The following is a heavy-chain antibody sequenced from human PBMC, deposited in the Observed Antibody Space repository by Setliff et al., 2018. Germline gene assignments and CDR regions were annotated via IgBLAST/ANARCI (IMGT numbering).Heavy chain of an antibody. CDR2: IKYDGTT. V-gene: IGHV4-59*01. CDR3: ARGCAAGACYSDYYYYMDV. Sequence: SETLSLTCTVYGGSFSDYYWGWIRQPPGRPLEWIGYIKYDGTTDYNPSLDSRVTMSVDTSKNQFSLKLKSVTAADTAMYYCARGCAAGACYSDYYYYMDVWGKGTTVTVSS. D-gene: IGHD2-15*01. J-gene: IGHJ6*03. CDR1: GGSFSDYY.